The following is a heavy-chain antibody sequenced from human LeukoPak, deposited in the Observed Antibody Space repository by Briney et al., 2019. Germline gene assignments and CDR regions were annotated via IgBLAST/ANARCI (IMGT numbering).Heavy chain of an antibody. CDR2: IYYSGAT. J-gene: IGHJ6*03. CDR3: ARTTEGYCSCASCFGFSYSYYMDV. D-gene: IGHD2-2*01. Sequence: SETLSLTCTVSGGSISSSSYYWGWIRQPPGKGLEWIGSIYYSGATYYNPSLASRVTISIDTSKDQFSLKLSSVIAADTAVYYCARTTEGYCSCASCFGFSYSYYMDVWGKGTTVTISS. V-gene: IGHV4-39*07. CDR1: GGSISSSSYY.